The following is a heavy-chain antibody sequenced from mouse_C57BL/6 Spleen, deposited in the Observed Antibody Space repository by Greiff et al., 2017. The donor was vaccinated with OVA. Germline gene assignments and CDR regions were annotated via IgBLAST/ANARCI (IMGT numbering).Heavy chain of an antibody. D-gene: IGHD2-3*01. J-gene: IGHJ4*01. V-gene: IGHV5-9-1*02. CDR1: GFTFSSYA. Sequence: EVQLQQSGEGLVKPGGSLKLSCAASGFTFSSYAMSWVRQTPEKRLEWVAYISSGGDYIYYADTVKGRFTISRDNARNTLYLQMSSLKSEDTAMYYCTRDDGYGGDAMDYWGQGTSVTVSS. CDR3: TRDDGYGGDAMDY. CDR2: ISSGGDYI.